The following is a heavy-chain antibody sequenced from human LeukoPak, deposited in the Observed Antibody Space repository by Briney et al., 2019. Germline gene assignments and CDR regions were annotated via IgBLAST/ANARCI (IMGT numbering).Heavy chain of an antibody. CDR3: ARSYGDYFDY. D-gene: IGHD4-17*01. J-gene: IGHJ4*02. V-gene: IGHV3-7*01. Sequence: GGTLRLSCAASGFTFSTYWMSWVRQAPGKGLEWVANIQQDGSEKYYVDSVKGRFTISRDNAKNSLYLQMNSLRAEDTAVYYCARSYGDYFDYWGQGTLVTVSS. CDR2: IQQDGSEK. CDR1: GFTFSTYW.